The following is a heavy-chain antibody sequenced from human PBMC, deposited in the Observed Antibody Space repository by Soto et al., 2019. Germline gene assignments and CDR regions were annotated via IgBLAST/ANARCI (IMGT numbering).Heavy chain of an antibody. D-gene: IGHD2-8*01. J-gene: IGHJ5*02. CDR1: GYTLTGYY. CDR2: IDPKSGGT. CDR3: AKNGPSLGAWFDP. Sequence: GASVKVSCKASGYTLTGYYIHGVRQAPGKGLEWMGWIDPKSGGTHYAPKFQGRVAMTRAASITTAYMELNRLRSDDTAVYYCAKNGPSLGAWFDPWGQGTLVTVSS. V-gene: IGHV1-2*02.